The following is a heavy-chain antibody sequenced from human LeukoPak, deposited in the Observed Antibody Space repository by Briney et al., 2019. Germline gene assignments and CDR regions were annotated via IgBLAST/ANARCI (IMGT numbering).Heavy chain of an antibody. J-gene: IGHJ4*02. D-gene: IGHD3-22*01. CDR3: ARGPGTYYYDSSGYYPRDY. Sequence: GESLKISCKGSGYSFTSYWISWVRQMPGKGLEWMGRIDPSDSYTNYSPSFQGHVTISADKSISTAYLQWSSLKASDTAMYYCARGPGTYYYDSSGYYPRDYWGQGTLVPVSS. V-gene: IGHV5-10-1*01. CDR1: GYSFTSYW. CDR2: IDPSDSYT.